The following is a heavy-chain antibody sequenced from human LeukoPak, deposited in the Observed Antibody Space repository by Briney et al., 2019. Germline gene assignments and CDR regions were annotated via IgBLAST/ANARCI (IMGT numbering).Heavy chain of an antibody. CDR2: IRNDGSNK. D-gene: IGHD6-19*01. V-gene: IGHV3-30*02. J-gene: IGHJ4*02. Sequence: GGSLRLSCAASGFTFSSYGMHWVRQAPGKGLEWVAFIRNDGSNKYYADSVKGRFTISRDNSKNTLYLQMNSLRAEDTAVYYCARQHSGWFFDYWGQGTLVTVSS. CDR3: ARQHSGWFFDY. CDR1: GFTFSSYG.